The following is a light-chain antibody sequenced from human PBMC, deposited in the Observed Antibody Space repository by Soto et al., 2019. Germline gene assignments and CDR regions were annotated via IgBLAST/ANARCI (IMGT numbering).Light chain of an antibody. CDR3: QQYHTSPLT. CDR1: QSVSSSY. V-gene: IGKV3-20*01. CDR2: GAS. Sequence: EIVLTQSPGTLSLSPGERATFSCRASQSVSSSYIAWYQQKRGQAPRRLIYGASIRATGIPDRFSGSGSGTDFTLTISRLEPEDFALYYGQQYHTSPLTFGQGTKVDSK. J-gene: IGKJ1*01.